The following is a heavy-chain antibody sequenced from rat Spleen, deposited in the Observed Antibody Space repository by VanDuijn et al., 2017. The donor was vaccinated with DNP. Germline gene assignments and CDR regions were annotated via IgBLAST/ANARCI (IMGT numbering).Heavy chain of an antibody. Sequence: EVQLVESGGGLVQPGRSLKLSCAASGFTFSKYGMAWVRQAPTKGLEWVASITNSGGSIYYRDSVKGRFTISRDNAKSTLYLQMDSLRSEDTATYYCTTSGITKGLFAYWGQGTLVTVSS. V-gene: IGHV5-27*01. CDR1: GFTFSKYG. CDR2: ITNSGGSI. J-gene: IGHJ3*01. D-gene: IGHD1-4*01. CDR3: TTSGITKGLFAY.